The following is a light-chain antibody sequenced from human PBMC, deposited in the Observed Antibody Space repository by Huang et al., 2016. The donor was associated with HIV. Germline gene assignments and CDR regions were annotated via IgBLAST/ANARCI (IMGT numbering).Light chain of an antibody. Sequence: EIVLTQSPATQSLSPGERATLSCRASQSVREYLAWYQHKPGQAPRLLIYEASQRATGIPDRFSGSGSGTDFTLTISSLEPEDFAVYYCQERGNWPRFSFGPGTKVDIK. V-gene: IGKV3-11*01. CDR3: QERGNWPRFS. CDR2: EAS. J-gene: IGKJ3*01. CDR1: QSVREY.